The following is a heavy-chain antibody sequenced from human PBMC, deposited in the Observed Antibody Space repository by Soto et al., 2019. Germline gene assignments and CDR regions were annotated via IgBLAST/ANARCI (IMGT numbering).Heavy chain of an antibody. V-gene: IGHV5-51*01. CDR1: GYSFTSYW. Sequence: GESLKISCKGSGYSFTSYWIGWVRQMPGKGLEWMGIIYPGDSDTRYSPSFQGQVTISADKSISTAYLQWSSLKASDTAMYYCARLPDIVVVPAAINYYYYGMDVWGQGTTVTVSS. J-gene: IGHJ6*02. CDR2: IYPGDSDT. CDR3: ARLPDIVVVPAAINYYYYGMDV. D-gene: IGHD2-2*02.